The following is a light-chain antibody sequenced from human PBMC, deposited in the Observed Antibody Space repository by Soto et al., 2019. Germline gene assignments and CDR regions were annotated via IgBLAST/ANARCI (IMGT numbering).Light chain of an antibody. J-gene: IGKJ3*01. CDR3: QLFGRSTT. CDR2: GAL. CDR1: QLVVTSY. Sequence: EIVLTQSPGTLSLSPGERATLACRASQLVVTSYLHWYQHRPGQAPRLLISGALTRATGIPDRFSGSGSGTDFTLTISRLEPEDCAVDYCQLFGRSTTFGPGTKVHSK. V-gene: IGKV3-20*01.